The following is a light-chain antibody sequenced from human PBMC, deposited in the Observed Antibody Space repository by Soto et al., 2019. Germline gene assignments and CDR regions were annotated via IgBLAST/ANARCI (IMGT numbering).Light chain of an antibody. CDR3: QSYDSSLSGYV. CDR1: SSNIGAGYD. V-gene: IGLV1-40*01. Sequence: QSVLTQPPSVSGAPGQRVTISCTGSSSNIGAGYDVHWYQQLPGTAHKLLIYGNSNRPSGVPVRFSGSKSGTSASLAITGLQAEDEADYYCQSYDSSLSGYVFGTGTKVTVL. CDR2: GNS. J-gene: IGLJ1*01.